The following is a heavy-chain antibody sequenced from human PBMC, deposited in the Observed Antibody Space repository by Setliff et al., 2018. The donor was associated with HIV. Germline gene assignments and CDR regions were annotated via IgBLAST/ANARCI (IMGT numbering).Heavy chain of an antibody. J-gene: IGHJ4*02. CDR1: GYTFTSYD. CDR2: MNPNSGNT. Sequence: ASVKVSCKASGYTFTSYDINWVRQATGQGLEWMGWMNPNSGNTGYAQKFQGRVTMTRTTSISTAYMELSSLRSEDTAVYYCARCAAGPYCRNSFDFWGRGTLVTVSS. V-gene: IGHV1-8*02. D-gene: IGHD1-26*01. CDR3: ARCAAGPYCRNSFDF.